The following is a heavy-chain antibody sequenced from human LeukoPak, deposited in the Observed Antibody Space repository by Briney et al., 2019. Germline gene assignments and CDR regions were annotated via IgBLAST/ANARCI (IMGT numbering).Heavy chain of an antibody. D-gene: IGHD3-10*01. Sequence: GASVKVSCKASGGTFSSYAISWVRQAPGQGLEWMGGIIPIFGTANYAQRFQGRVTITRDTSANTAYMELSSLRSEDTAVYYCARDRGNFEDYWGQGTLVTVSS. CDR1: GGTFSSYA. V-gene: IGHV1-69*05. J-gene: IGHJ4*02. CDR2: IIPIFGTA. CDR3: ARDRGNFEDY.